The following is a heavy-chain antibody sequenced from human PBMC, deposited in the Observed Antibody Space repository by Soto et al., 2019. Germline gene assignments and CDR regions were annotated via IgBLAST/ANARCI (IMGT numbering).Heavy chain of an antibody. D-gene: IGHD1-1*01. V-gene: IGHV3-13*01. Sequence: PGRSLRLSCAASGFTFSSYDMHWVRQATGKGLEWVSAIGTAGDTYYPGSVKGRFTISRENAKNSLYLQMNSLRAGDTAVYYCARAPRYGGTFDYWGQGTLVTVSS. CDR1: GFTFSSYD. CDR2: IGTAGDT. CDR3: ARAPRYGGTFDY. J-gene: IGHJ4*02.